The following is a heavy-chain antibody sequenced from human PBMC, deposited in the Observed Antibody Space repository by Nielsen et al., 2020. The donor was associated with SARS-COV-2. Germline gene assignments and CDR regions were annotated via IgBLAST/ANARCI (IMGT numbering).Heavy chain of an antibody. D-gene: IGHD2-2*02. Sequence: SETLSLTCAVSGDSFSSHDWWTSVRQSPGKGLEWIGEVSHSGSTNYHPSLKSRVTLSMDKSKNQFSLRLTSVSAADTAVYFCARGDLVVVPSPLLGLGPIFYYFCLDVWGKGTTVIVSS. J-gene: IGHJ6*03. V-gene: IGHV4-4*02. CDR3: ARGDLVVVPSPLLGLGPIFYYFCLDV. CDR1: GDSFSSHDW. CDR2: VSHSGST.